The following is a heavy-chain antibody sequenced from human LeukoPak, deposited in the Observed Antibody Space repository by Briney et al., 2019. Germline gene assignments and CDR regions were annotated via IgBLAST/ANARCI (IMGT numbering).Heavy chain of an antibody. CDR3: ARVWLGVTIFGVVKHPRDDAFDI. CDR2: INPNSGGT. CDR1: GYTFTGYY. Sequence: ASVKVSCKASGYTFTGYYMHWVRQAPGQGLEWMGWINPNSGGTNYAQKFQGRVTMTRDTSISTAYMELSRLRSDDTAVYYCARVWLGVTIFGVVKHPRDDAFDIWGQGTMVTVSS. J-gene: IGHJ3*02. D-gene: IGHD3-3*01. V-gene: IGHV1-2*02.